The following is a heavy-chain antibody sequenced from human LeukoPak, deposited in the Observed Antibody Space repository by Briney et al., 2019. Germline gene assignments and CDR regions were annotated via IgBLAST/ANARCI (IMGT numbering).Heavy chain of an antibody. CDR1: GGSISGYH. V-gene: IGHV4-59*01. J-gene: IGHJ4*02. Sequence: SETLSLTCNVSGGSISGYHWSWIRQPPGKGLEWLGYIYYSGSSNYNPSLKSRVTMSADTSKNQFSLKLSSVTAADTAVYYCARDKFRQQRGFDYWGQGTLVTVSS. CDR3: ARDKFRQQRGFDY. CDR2: IYYSGSS. D-gene: IGHD6-25*01.